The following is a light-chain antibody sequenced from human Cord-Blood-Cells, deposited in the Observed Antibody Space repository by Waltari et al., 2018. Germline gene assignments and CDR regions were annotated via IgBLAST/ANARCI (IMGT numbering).Light chain of an antibody. CDR2: KVS. CDR1: HSLVYSDGNTY. Sequence: DVVMTESPLSLPVTLGPPASLSCRSSHSLVYSDGNTYLNWFQPRPGQSPRRLIYKVSNPDPGVPDRFSCRGSGTDFTLKISRVEAEDGGVYYCMQGTHWPITFGQGTRLEIK. J-gene: IGKJ5*01. CDR3: MQGTHWPIT. V-gene: IGKV2-30*01.